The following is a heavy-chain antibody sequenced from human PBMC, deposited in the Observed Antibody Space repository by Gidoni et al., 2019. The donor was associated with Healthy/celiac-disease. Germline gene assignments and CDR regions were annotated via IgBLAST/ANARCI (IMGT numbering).Heavy chain of an antibody. Sequence: QVQLQESGPGLVKPSQPLSLPCTVSGGSISSGAYYWSWIRQPPGKGLGWIGYIYYSGSTYYNPSLKSRVTISVDTSKNQFSLKLRSVTAADTAVYYCARDLSYYGSGSYYPVYFDYWGQGTLVTVSS. CDR3: ARDLSYYGSGSYYPVYFDY. CDR1: GGSISSGAYY. V-gene: IGHV4-30-4*01. D-gene: IGHD3-10*01. CDR2: IYYSGST. J-gene: IGHJ4*02.